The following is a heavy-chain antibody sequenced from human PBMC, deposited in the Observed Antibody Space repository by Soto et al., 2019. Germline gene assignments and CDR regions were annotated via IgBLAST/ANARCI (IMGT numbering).Heavy chain of an antibody. D-gene: IGHD1-26*01. Sequence: GGSLRLSCAASGFTFSSYAMSWVRQAPGKGLEWVSAISGSSTSTYYADSVKGRITISRDNSKNTLYLQMNSLRAEDTAVYYCAKVSLGATTITDYYHYGMDVWGQGTTVTVSS. V-gene: IGHV3-23*01. J-gene: IGHJ6*02. CDR2: ISGSSTST. CDR3: AKVSLGATTITDYYHYGMDV. CDR1: GFTFSSYA.